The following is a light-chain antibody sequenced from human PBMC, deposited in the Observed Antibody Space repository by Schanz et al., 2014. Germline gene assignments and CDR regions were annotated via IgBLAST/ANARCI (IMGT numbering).Light chain of an antibody. J-gene: IGLJ2*01. Sequence: QSVLTQPASVSGSPGQSITISCTGTSSDVGSYNLVSWYQQHPGKDPKLMVYEGSKRPSGVSNRFSGSKSGNTASLTISGLQAEDEADYYCSSYTSSSTHVVFGGGTKLTVL. V-gene: IGLV2-14*02. CDR1: SSDVGSYNL. CDR2: EGS. CDR3: SSYTSSSTHVV.